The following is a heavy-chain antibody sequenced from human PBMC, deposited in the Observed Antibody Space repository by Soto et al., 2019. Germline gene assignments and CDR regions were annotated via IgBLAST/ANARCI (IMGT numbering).Heavy chain of an antibody. Sequence: QVQLVESGGGVVQPGTSLRLSCAASGFRFKSFVMHWVRQAPGKGLEWVAFTSYDGNNKDYGDSVKGRFTVSRDNAQNTLHLQLDFLRPEDTALYSCALWGTTGEFDLWGQGTVVSVSS. CDR2: TSYDGNNK. CDR1: GFRFKSFV. J-gene: IGHJ4*02. V-gene: IGHV3-30*19. CDR3: ALWGTTGEFDL. D-gene: IGHD3-16*01.